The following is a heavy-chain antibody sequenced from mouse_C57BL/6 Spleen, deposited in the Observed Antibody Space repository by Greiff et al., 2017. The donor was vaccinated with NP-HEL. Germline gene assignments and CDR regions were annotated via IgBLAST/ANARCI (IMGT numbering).Heavy chain of an antibody. V-gene: IGHV1-22*01. CDR3: AWITTVVAPYFDY. J-gene: IGHJ2*01. D-gene: IGHD1-1*01. CDR1: GYTFTDYN. Sequence: EVQLQESGPELVKPGASVKMSCKASGYTFTDYNMHWVKQSHGKSLEWIGYINPNNGGTSYNQKFKGKATLTVNKSSSTAYMELRSLTSEDSAVYYCAWITTVVAPYFDYWGQGTTLTVSS. CDR2: INPNNGGT.